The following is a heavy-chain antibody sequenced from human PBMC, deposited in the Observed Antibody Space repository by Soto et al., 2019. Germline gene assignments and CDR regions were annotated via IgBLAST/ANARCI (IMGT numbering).Heavy chain of an antibody. J-gene: IGHJ6*02. CDR1: GGRMSSYY. Sequence: EILSLSWTVAGGRMSSYYWSWIRQPAGKGLELIGRIYTSGSTNYNPSLKSRVTMSVDTSKNQFSLKLSSVTAAETAVYYCARGGYSSGWYGGGYYYYYGMDVWGQGTTVTVSS. CDR2: IYTSGST. V-gene: IGHV4-4*07. CDR3: ARGGYSSGWYGGGYYYYYGMDV. D-gene: IGHD6-19*01.